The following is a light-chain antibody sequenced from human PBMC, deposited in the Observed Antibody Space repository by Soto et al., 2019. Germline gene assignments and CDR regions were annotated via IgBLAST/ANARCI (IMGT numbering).Light chain of an antibody. Sequence: DIQMTQSPSSLSASVGDRVTITCRASQSISIYLNWYQQKPGKAPKFLIYAASSLQSGVPSRFSGSGSGTDFTLTISILQPEDFATYYFQQSYSTPRLTFGGGTKVEIK. V-gene: IGKV1-39*01. J-gene: IGKJ4*01. CDR3: QQSYSTPRLT. CDR2: AAS. CDR1: QSISIY.